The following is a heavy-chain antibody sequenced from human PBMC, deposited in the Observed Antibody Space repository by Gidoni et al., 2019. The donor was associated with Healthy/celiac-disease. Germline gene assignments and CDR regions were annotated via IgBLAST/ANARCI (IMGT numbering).Heavy chain of an antibody. J-gene: IGHJ4*02. CDR1: GFTFDDYA. D-gene: IGHD2-2*01. CDR2: ISWNSGSI. V-gene: IGHV3-9*01. CDR3: AKDGGDCSSTSCRGGFDY. Sequence: EVQLVESGGGLVQPGRSLRLSCAASGFTFDDYAMHWVRQAPGKGLEGVSGISWNSGSIGYVDSVKGRFTISRDNAKNSLYLQMNSLRAEDTALYYCAKDGGDCSSTSCRGGFDYWGQGTLVTVSS.